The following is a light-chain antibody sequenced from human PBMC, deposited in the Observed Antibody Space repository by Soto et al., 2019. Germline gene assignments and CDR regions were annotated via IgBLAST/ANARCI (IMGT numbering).Light chain of an antibody. CDR3: ETWDTNTRV. CDR1: SGHSTYI. Sequence: QSVLTQSSSASASLGSSVRLTCTLSSGHSTYIIAWHQQQPGKAPRYLMKLEGDGSYINGGGVPDRFSGSTSGTDRYLTISNLQSEDEADYYCETWDTNTRVFGGGTKLTVL. CDR2: LEGDGSY. V-gene: IGLV4-60*03. J-gene: IGLJ3*02.